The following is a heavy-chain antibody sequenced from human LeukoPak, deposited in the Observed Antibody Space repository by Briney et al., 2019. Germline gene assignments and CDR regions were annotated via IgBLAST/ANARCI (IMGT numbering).Heavy chain of an antibody. D-gene: IGHD6-19*01. J-gene: IGHJ4*02. CDR3: AGLGSSGWPLDFGY. CDR1: GYSISSGYY. Sequence: SETLSLTCAVSGYSISSGYYWGWIRQPPGKGLEWIGSIYHSGSTYYNPSLKSRVTISVDTSKNQFSLKLSSVTAADTAVYYCAGLGSSGWPLDFGYWGQGTLVTVSS. CDR2: IYHSGST. V-gene: IGHV4-38-2*01.